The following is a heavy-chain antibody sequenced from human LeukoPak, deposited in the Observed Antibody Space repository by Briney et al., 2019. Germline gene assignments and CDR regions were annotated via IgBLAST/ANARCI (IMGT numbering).Heavy chain of an antibody. CDR3: ARGYYDILTGRGFDP. CDR1: GGSFSGYY. D-gene: IGHD3-9*01. J-gene: IGHJ5*02. Sequence: TSETLSLTCAVYGGSFSGYYWSWIRQPPGKGLEWIGEINHSGSTNYNPSLKGRVTISVDTSKNQFSLKLSSVTAADTAVYYCARGYYDILTGRGFDPWGQGTLVTVSS. V-gene: IGHV4-34*01. CDR2: INHSGST.